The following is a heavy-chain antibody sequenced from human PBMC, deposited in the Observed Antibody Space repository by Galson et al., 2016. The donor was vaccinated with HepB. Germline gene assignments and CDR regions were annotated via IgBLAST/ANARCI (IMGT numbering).Heavy chain of an antibody. J-gene: IGHJ5*02. CDR1: GFTFSNYW. V-gene: IGHV3-7*01. CDR3: ARHYADWFDP. D-gene: IGHD3-16*01. Sequence: SLRLSCAASGFTFSNYWMIWVRQAPGKGLEWLAKIKQDGSEKHYVDSVKGRFTISRDNAKDSLYLQMNTLRAADTAVYYCARHYADWFDPWGQGTLVTVSS. CDR2: IKQDGSEK.